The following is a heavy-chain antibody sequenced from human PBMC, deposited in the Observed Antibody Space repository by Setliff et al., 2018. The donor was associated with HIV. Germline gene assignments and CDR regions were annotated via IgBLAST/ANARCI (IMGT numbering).Heavy chain of an antibody. CDR2: VYADGRT. CDR3: AEVGTDHGDYVDY. J-gene: IGHJ4*02. Sequence: PGGSLRLSCVGSGFTVSGNYLSWVRQAPGKGLEWVSGVYADGRTFYTDSVKGRFTISTDSSTNTLYLQMNSLRAEDTAVYYCAEVGTDHGDYVDYWGQGTRVTVSS. V-gene: IGHV3-66*02. CDR1: GFTVSGNY. D-gene: IGHD4-17*01.